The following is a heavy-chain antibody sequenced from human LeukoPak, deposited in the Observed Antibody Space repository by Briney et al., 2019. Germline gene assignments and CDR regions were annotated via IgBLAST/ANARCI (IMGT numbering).Heavy chain of an antibody. CDR1: GFTFSSYW. D-gene: IGHD2-2*01. CDR3: ARDFDCSSTSCSYFDY. V-gene: IGHV3-7*01. J-gene: IGHJ4*02. Sequence: GGSLRLSCAASGFTFSSYWMSWVRQAPGKGLEWVANIKQDGGEKYYVDSVKGRFTISRDNAKNSLYLQMNSLRAEDTAVYYCARDFDCSSTSCSYFDYWGQGTLVTVSS. CDR2: IKQDGGEK.